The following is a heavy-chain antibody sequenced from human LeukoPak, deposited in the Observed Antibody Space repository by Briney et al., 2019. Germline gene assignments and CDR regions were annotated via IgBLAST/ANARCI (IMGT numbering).Heavy chain of an antibody. CDR1: GGSISSSNW. V-gene: IGHV4-4*02. D-gene: IGHD6-13*01. J-gene: IGHJ5*02. CDR3: ARGGSSSWSPQGHWFDP. Sequence: PSGTLSLTCAVSGGSISSSNWWSWVRQPPGKGLEWIGEIYHSGSTNYNPSLKSRVTISVDKSKNQFSLKLSSVTAGDTAVYYCARGGSSSWSPQGHWFDPWGQGTLVTVSS. CDR2: IYHSGST.